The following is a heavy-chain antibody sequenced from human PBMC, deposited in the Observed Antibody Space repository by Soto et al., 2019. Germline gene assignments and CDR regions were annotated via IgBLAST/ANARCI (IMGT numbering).Heavy chain of an antibody. J-gene: IGHJ6*02. CDR2: INNVGYI. Sequence: EMQLLESGGGLVQPGGSLRLSCTASGFTFSNYAMTWVRQAPGKGLNWVSTINNVGYIYDADSVKGRFTISRDDARNTLYLQMNSLRVEDTAVYYCAKRGDGSDRYYYGMDVWGQGTTVIVSS. D-gene: IGHD3-16*01. CDR1: GFTFSNYA. V-gene: IGHV3-23*01. CDR3: AKRGDGSDRYYYGMDV.